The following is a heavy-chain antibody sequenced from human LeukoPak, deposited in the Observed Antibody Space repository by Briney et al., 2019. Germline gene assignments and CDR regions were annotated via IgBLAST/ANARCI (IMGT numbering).Heavy chain of an antibody. CDR2: IYYSESN. CDR3: ARHGGEYYDILTGYFNPKEFDY. Sequence: SETLSLTCTVSGGSISSSSYYWGWIRQPPGKGLEWIGSIYYSESNYYNPSLKSRVTISVDTSKNRFSLKLSSVTAADTAVYYCARHGGEYYDILTGYFNPKEFDYWGQGTLVTVSS. V-gene: IGHV4-39*01. CDR1: GGSISSSSYY. J-gene: IGHJ4*02. D-gene: IGHD3-9*01.